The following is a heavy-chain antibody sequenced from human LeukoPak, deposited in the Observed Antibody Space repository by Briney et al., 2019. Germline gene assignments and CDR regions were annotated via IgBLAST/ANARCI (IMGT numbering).Heavy chain of an antibody. Sequence: PGGSLRLSCAASGFTFSSYAMHWVRQAPGKGLEWVAVISYDGSNKYYADSVKGRFTISRDNSKNTLYLQMNSLRAEDTAVYYCAKDILFLEWPYAFDIWGQGTMVTVSS. D-gene: IGHD3-3*01. V-gene: IGHV3-30-3*01. J-gene: IGHJ3*02. CDR3: AKDILFLEWPYAFDI. CDR2: ISYDGSNK. CDR1: GFTFSSYA.